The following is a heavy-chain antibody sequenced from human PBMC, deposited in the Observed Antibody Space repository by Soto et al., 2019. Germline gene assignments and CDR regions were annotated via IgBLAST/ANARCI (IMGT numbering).Heavy chain of an antibody. Sequence: PSETLSLTCAFSGGSISSGGYSWSWIRQPPGKGLEWIGYIYHSGSTYYNPSLKSRVTISVDRSKNQFSLKLSSVTAADTAVYYCARGASSSSWKFDYWGQGTLVTVSS. CDR3: ARGASSSSWKFDY. V-gene: IGHV4-30-2*01. CDR2: IYHSGST. CDR1: GGSISSGGYS. D-gene: IGHD6-13*01. J-gene: IGHJ4*02.